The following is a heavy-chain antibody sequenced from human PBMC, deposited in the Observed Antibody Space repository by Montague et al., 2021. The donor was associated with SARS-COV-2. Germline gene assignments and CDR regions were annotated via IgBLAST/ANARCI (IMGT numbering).Heavy chain of an antibody. V-gene: IGHV4-34*01. Sequence: SETLSLTCAVYGRSLSGYYWSWIRQPPGEGLKWIAEISHSGSTSYNPSLKSRVTISVDTSKNQFSLKLSSATAADTAVYYCARVPYRLLFVPRYYGMDVWGQGTTVTVSS. J-gene: IGHJ6*02. CDR3: ARVPYRLLFVPRYYGMDV. CDR2: ISHSGST. CDR1: GRSLSGYY. D-gene: IGHD2-2*01.